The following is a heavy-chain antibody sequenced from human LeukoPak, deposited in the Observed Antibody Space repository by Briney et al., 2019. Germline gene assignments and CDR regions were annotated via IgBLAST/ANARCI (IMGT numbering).Heavy chain of an antibody. D-gene: IGHD3-10*01. V-gene: IGHV4-34*01. Sequence: SETLSLTCAVYGGSFSGYYWSWIRQPPGKGLEWIGEINHSGSTNYNPSLKSRVTISVDTSKNQFSLKLSSVTAADTAVYYCARGSPRRALGGYWGQGTLVTVSS. CDR2: INHSGST. CDR1: GGSFSGYY. J-gene: IGHJ4*02. CDR3: ARGSPRRALGGY.